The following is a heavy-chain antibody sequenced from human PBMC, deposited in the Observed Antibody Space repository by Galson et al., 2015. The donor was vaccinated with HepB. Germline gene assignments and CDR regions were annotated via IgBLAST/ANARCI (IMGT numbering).Heavy chain of an antibody. J-gene: IGHJ4*02. CDR3: AKVVLPRHCSGGSCYMRGFDY. CDR2: ITSSGGST. CDR1: GFTFSSYA. Sequence: SLRLSCAASGFTFSSYAMSWVRQAPGKGLGWVSTITSSGGSTYSADSVKGRFTISRDNSKNTLYLQMNSLRAEDTALYYCAKVVLPRHCSGGSCYMRGFDYWGQGTLVTVSS. D-gene: IGHD2-15*01. V-gene: IGHV3-23*01.